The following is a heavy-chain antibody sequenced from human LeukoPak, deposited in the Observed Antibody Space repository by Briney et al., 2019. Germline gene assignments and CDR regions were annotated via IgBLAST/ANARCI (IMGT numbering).Heavy chain of an antibody. D-gene: IGHD3-3*01. CDR2: IYTSGST. V-gene: IGHV4-4*07. J-gene: IGHJ4*02. CDR3: ASGKTSGGGKRGLLYADY. Sequence: SETLSLTCTVSGGSISSYYWSWIRQPAGKGLEWIGRIYTSGSTNYNPSLKSRVTMSVDTSKNQFSLKLSSVTAADTAVYYCASGKTSGGGKRGLLYADYWGQGTLVTVSS. CDR1: GGSISSYY.